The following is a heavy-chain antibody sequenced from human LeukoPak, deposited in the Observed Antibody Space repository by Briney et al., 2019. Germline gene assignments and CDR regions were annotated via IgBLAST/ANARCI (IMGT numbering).Heavy chain of an antibody. J-gene: IGHJ4*02. D-gene: IGHD3-22*01. Sequence: GASVKVSCKASGYTFTSYGISWVRQAPGQGLEWMGWISAYNGNTNYAQKLQGRVTMTTDTSTSTAYMELRSLRSDDTAVYYCAREFAYYYDSSGYYYEDYWGQGNLVTVSS. CDR1: GYTFTSYG. V-gene: IGHV1-18*01. CDR2: ISAYNGNT. CDR3: AREFAYYYDSSGYYYEDY.